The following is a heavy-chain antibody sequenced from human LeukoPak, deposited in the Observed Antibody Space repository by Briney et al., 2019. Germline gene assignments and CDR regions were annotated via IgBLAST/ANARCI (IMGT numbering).Heavy chain of an antibody. V-gene: IGHV3-30*03. D-gene: IGHD5-12*01. CDR2: ISYDGSNK. CDR1: GFTFSTYG. CDR3: ARDQSVDKGFDI. Sequence: SGGSLRLSCAASGFTFSTYGMHWVRQAPGKGLEWVAVISYDGSNKYYADSVKGRFTISRENSKNTLHLQMNSLRAEDTAVYYCARDQSVDKGFDIWGQGTMVTVSS. J-gene: IGHJ3*02.